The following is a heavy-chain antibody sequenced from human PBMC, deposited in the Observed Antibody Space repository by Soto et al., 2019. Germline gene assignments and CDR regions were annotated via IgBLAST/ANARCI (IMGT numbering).Heavy chain of an antibody. J-gene: IGHJ4*02. D-gene: IGHD3-22*01. CDR1: GFTFSSYA. Sequence: GGSLRLSCAASGFTFSSYAMSWVRQAPGKGLEWVSAISGSGGSTYYADSVKGRFTISRDNSKNTLYLQMNSLRAEDTAVYYCAKDLRSYYYDSSGPYWGQGTLVTVPQ. CDR2: ISGSGGST. V-gene: IGHV3-23*01. CDR3: AKDLRSYYYDSSGPY.